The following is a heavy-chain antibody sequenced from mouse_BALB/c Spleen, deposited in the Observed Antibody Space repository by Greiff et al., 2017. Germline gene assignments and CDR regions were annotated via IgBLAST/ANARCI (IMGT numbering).Heavy chain of an antibody. Sequence: QVHVKQPGAELVKPGSSVKLSCKASGYNFTSYWINWVKLRPGQGLEWIGDIYPGSGSTNYNEKFKSKATLTVDTSSSTAYMQLSSLASEDSALYYCAREDPPHYYGSSPFDYWGQGTTLTVSS. CDR2: IYPGSGST. V-gene: IGHV1-55*01. J-gene: IGHJ2*01. CDR3: AREDPPHYYGSSPFDY. CDR1: GYNFTSYW. D-gene: IGHD1-1*01.